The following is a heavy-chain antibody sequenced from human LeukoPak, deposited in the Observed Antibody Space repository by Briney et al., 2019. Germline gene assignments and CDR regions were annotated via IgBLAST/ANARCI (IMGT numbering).Heavy chain of an antibody. D-gene: IGHD3-3*01. J-gene: IGHJ3*02. CDR1: GFTFNSYT. Sequence: GGSLRLSCGTSGFTFNSYTMNWVRQAPGKGLEWVSSISSSSSYIYYADSVKGRFTISRDNAKNSLYLQMNSLRAEDTAVYYCARCQLTYYDFWSGYDAFDIWGQGTMVTVSS. CDR3: ARCQLTYYDFWSGYDAFDI. CDR2: ISSSSSYI. V-gene: IGHV3-21*01.